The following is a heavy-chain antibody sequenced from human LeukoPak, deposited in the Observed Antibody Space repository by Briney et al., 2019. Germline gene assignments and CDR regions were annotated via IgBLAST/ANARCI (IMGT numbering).Heavy chain of an antibody. CDR2: ITSSSSDK. J-gene: IGHJ3*01. CDR3: AKXXXRXXXXTF. Sequence: PGGSLRLSCAASGFTFSSYGMHWVRQAPGKGLEWVSFITSSSSDKYYADSVKGRFTISRDNSKNTLYLQMTNLRAEDTAVYFXAKXXXRXXXXTF. V-gene: IGHV3-21*04. CDR1: GFTFSSYG.